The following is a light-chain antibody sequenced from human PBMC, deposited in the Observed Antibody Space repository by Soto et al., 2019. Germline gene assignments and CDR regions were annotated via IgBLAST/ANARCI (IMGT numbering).Light chain of an antibody. CDR2: DVS. V-gene: IGLV2-14*01. CDR1: SSDFGGYNY. J-gene: IGLJ1*01. CDR3: SSYTSSSTFYV. Sequence: QSVLTQPASVSGSPGQSIALSCPGTSSDFGGYNYVSWYQQHPGKAPKLMIYDVSNRPSGVSNRFSGSKSGNTASLTISGLQAEDEADYYCSSYTSSSTFYVFGTGTKVTVL.